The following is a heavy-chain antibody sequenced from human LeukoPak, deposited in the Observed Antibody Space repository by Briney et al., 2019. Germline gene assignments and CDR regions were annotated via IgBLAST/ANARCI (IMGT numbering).Heavy chain of an antibody. CDR3: ARDTLDYFDY. J-gene: IGHJ4*02. CDR1: GDSVSSGRYY. CDR2: IYYSGST. V-gene: IGHV4-61*01. Sequence: PSETLSLTCTVSGDSVSSGRYYWNWIRQPPGMGLEWIGYIYYSGSTNYNPSLKSRVTISVDTSKNQFSLKLSSVTAADTAVYYCARDTLDYFDYWGQGTLVTVSS.